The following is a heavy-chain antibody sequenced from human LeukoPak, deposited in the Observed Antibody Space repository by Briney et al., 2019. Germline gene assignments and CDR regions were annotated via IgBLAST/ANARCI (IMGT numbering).Heavy chain of an antibody. J-gene: IGHJ6*02. CDR2: IYTSGST. CDR3: AVLDYYGSGSYLSDGYYYYGMDV. D-gene: IGHD3-10*01. Sequence: RPSETLSLTCTVSGGSISSGSYYWSWIRQPAGKGLEWIGRIYTSGSTNYNPSLKSRVTISVDTSKNQFSLKLSSVTAADTAVYYCAVLDYYGSGSYLSDGYYYYGMDVWGQGTTVTVSS. CDR1: GGSISSGSYY. V-gene: IGHV4-61*02.